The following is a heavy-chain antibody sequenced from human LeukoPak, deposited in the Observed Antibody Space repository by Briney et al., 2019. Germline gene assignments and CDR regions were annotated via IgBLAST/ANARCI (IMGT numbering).Heavy chain of an antibody. CDR1: GGSISSSSYY. J-gene: IGHJ4*02. D-gene: IGHD4-17*01. CDR2: IYYSGST. CDR3: ARSTVTRLFDY. Sequence: PSETLSLTCTVSGGSISSSSYYWGWVRQPPGKGLEWIGSIYYSGSTYYNPSLKSRVTISVDTSKNQFSLKLSSVTAADTAVYYCARSTVTRLFDYWGQGTLVTVS. V-gene: IGHV4-39*07.